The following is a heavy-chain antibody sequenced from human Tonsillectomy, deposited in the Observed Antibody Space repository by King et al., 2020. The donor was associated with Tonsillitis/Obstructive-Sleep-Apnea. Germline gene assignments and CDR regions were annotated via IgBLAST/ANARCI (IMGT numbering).Heavy chain of an antibody. CDR1: GFLFSNYG. CDR2: IWYDGTKK. V-gene: IGHV3-33*01. J-gene: IGHJ6*03. CDR3: ARASVGFLAWPLTNYHSYYYTDV. D-gene: IGHD3-3*01. Sequence: VQLVESGGGVVPPGRSLRLSCAASGFLFSNYGMHWVRQAPGKGLEWVALIWYDGTKKYYADSVKGRFTISRDNSKNTVYLQMNSLRVEDTALYFCARASVGFLAWPLTNYHSYYYTDVWGNGTTVTVSS.